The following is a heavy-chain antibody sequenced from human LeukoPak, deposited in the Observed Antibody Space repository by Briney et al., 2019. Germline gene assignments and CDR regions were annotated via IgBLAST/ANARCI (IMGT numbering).Heavy chain of an antibody. V-gene: IGHV3-23*01. CDR2: ISGGGGNT. D-gene: IGHD2-15*01. CDR1: KYAFSSYA. J-gene: IGHJ4*02. CDR3: AKQLGYCSDGSCYFPY. Sequence: SGGSLRLSCAASKYAFSSYAMSWVRQAPGKGLEWVSAISGGGGNTYYADSVQGRFTISRDNSKSTLCLQMNSLRAEDTAVYYCAKQLGYCSDGSCYFPYWGQGTLVTVSS.